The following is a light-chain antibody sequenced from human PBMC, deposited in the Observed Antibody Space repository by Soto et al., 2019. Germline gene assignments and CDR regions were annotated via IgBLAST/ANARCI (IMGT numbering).Light chain of an antibody. CDR3: QHDDSLPLT. V-gene: IGKV3-20*01. J-gene: IGKJ1*01. Sequence: DTELTQSPCILSSSPGERDTFSCRASQSIRSHYFTWHRQTPGQATSLLIYGASNRTTGITERFSGSGSGTDFTLIISRLDPEDFALYYCQHDDSLPLTFGQGTKVEIK. CDR1: QSIRSHY. CDR2: GAS.